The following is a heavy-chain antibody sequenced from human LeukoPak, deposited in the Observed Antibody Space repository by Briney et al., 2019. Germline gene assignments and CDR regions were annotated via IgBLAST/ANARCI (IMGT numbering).Heavy chain of an antibody. CDR2: IYYGGST. V-gene: IGHV4-31*03. CDR1: GGSISSGGYY. D-gene: IGHD4-17*01. Sequence: MSSETLSLTCTVSGGSISSGGYYWSWIRQHPGKGLEWIGYIYYGGSTYYNPSLKSRVTISVDTSKNQFSLKLSSVTAADTAVYYCARCTVTPPPKYGMDVWGQGTTVTVSS. J-gene: IGHJ6*02. CDR3: ARCTVTPPPKYGMDV.